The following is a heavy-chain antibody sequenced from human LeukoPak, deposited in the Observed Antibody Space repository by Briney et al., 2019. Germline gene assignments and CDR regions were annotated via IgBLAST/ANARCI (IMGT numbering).Heavy chain of an antibody. J-gene: IGHJ4*02. V-gene: IGHV3-48*03. CDR3: AKRGVVIRVILVGFHKEAYYFDS. CDR1: GFTFSSYE. Sequence: GGSLRLSCAASGFTFSSYEMNWVRQAPGKGLEWVSYISSSGSTIYYADSVKGRFTISRDNAKNSLYLQMYSLRAEDTAVYFCAKRGVVIRVILVGFHKEAYYFDSWGQGALVTVSS. D-gene: IGHD3-22*01. CDR2: ISSSGSTI.